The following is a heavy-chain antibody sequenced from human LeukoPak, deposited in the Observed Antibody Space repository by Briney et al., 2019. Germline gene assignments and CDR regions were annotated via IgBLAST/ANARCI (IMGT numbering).Heavy chain of an antibody. D-gene: IGHD1-26*01. CDR3: AKDMGGATYYYYGMDV. J-gene: IGHJ6*02. CDR2: ISSGGGSR. Sequence: GGSLRLSCAASGSTLSSSWMHWVRQVPGRGLVWVSRISSGGGSRDYADSVKGRFTISRDNAKTTLYLQMNSLRAEDTALYYCAKDMGGATYYYYGMDVWGQGTTVTVSS. CDR1: GSTLSSSW. V-gene: IGHV3-74*01.